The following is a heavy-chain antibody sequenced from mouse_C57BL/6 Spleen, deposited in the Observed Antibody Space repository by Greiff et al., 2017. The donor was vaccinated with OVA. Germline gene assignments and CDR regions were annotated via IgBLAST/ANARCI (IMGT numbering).Heavy chain of an antibody. V-gene: IGHV1-50*01. Sequence: QVQLKQPGAELVKPGASVKLSCKASGYTFTSYWMQWVKQRPGQGLEWIGEIDPSDSYTNYNQKFKGKATLTVDTSSSTAYMQLSSLTSEDSAVYYCARKYYSNYNFDYWGQGTTLTVSS. CDR3: ARKYYSNYNFDY. J-gene: IGHJ2*01. CDR1: GYTFTSYW. D-gene: IGHD2-5*01. CDR2: IDPSDSYT.